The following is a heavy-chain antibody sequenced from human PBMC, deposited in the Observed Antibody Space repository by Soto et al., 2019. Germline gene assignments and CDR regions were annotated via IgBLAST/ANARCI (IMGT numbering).Heavy chain of an antibody. V-gene: IGHV3-7*01. Sequence: GGSLRLSCAASGFSLSDYWMSWVRQSPGKGLEWVANINQDESEKYFMDSVTGRFAISRDNAKNSLYLQMNRLRAEDTAVYYCAKDRNPGIAVAAEFYWGQGTLVTVSS. CDR3: AKDRNPGIAVAAEFY. CDR2: INQDESEK. J-gene: IGHJ4*02. CDR1: GFSLSDYW. D-gene: IGHD6-19*01.